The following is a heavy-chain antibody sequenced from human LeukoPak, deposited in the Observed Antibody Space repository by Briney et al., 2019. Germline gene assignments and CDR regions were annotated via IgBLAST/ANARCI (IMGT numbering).Heavy chain of an antibody. Sequence: GGSLRLSCAASGFTFNRNAISWVRQAPGKGLEWVSTMCGSGDKTFYADSVKGGFTISRDNSKNMVHLQMNSLTGEDTALYYCVRRGDASSGWGDHDFWGQGALVTVSS. D-gene: IGHD6-19*01. J-gene: IGHJ4*02. CDR1: GFTFNRNA. CDR3: VRRGDASSGWGDHDF. CDR2: MCGSGDKT. V-gene: IGHV3-23*01.